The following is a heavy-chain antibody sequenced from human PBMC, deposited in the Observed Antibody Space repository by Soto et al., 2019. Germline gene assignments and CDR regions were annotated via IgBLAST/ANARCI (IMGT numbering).Heavy chain of an antibody. D-gene: IGHD3-10*01. CDR1: GFTCGTYT. CDR2: ISATGDST. CDR3: THWGGATVLRGLAV. V-gene: IGHV3-23*01. Sequence: QVLESGGNSIQPGGSLRLSCAASGFTCGTYTMSWVRLAPGKGLEWVSAISATGDSTYYADSVKGRFTISRDNSKNTLYVQMDSLRVEDTALYCVTHWGGATVLRGLAVCGHGTTVTVSS. J-gene: IGHJ6*02.